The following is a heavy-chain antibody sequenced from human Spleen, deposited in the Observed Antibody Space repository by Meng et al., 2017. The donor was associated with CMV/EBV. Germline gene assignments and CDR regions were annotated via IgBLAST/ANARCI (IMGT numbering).Heavy chain of an antibody. J-gene: IGHJ4*02. CDR2: IHHSGST. V-gene: IGHV4-4*02. Sequence: SETLSLTCVVSGGSISSNKWWSWFRQPPGKGLEWIAEIHHSGSTNYNPSLESRVTIFIDMSKTLFSLTLTSVTAADTAVYYCASARGHTIYGVYLDYWGQGALVTVSS. D-gene: IGHD3-3*01. CDR1: GGSISSNKW. CDR3: ASARGHTIYGVYLDY.